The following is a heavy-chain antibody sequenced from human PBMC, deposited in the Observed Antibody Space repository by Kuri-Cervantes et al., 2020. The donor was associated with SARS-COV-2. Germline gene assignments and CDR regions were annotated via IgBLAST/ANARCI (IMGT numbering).Heavy chain of an antibody. Sequence: ESLKISCAVSGYSISSGYYRGWIRQPPGKGLEWIGIIYHRRSSYYNPSLRSRVTVSVDTSKNQFSLKLSSVTAADTAVYYCARRGAGSSSAAFDIWGQGTMVTVSS. V-gene: IGHV4-38-2*01. CDR3: ARRGAGSSSAAFDI. CDR1: GYSISSGYY. CDR2: IYHRRSS. J-gene: IGHJ3*02. D-gene: IGHD6-6*01.